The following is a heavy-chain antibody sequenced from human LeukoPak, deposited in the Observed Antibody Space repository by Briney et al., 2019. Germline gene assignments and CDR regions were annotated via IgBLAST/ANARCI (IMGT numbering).Heavy chain of an antibody. CDR3: AKRADTGTSSSGWYDY. Sequence: GGSLRLSCAASGFTFSSYAMSWVRQAPGKGLEWVSAISGSGLSTYYAESVRGRFTTSRDNSKNTLYLQMNSLRAEDTAVYYCAKRADTGTSSSGWYDYRGQGTQVTVSS. CDR2: ISGSGLST. D-gene: IGHD6-19*01. J-gene: IGHJ4*02. CDR1: GFTFSSYA. V-gene: IGHV3-23*01.